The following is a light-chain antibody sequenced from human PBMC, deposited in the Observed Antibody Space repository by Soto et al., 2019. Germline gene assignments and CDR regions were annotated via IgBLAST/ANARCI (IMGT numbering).Light chain of an antibody. CDR3: TARDGSMRGYV. CDR1: SSNSGRNS. J-gene: IGLJ1*01. Sequence: QSVLTHPPSTYGPPGHRVSISCSERSSNSGRNSANRYQHLPVTAPGLLIYSNSRRPAAFPDRFCGSKSGNSASLAVSGLQSEAEADYYCTARDGSMRGYVFGSGTKVTVL. CDR2: SNS. V-gene: IGLV1-44*01.